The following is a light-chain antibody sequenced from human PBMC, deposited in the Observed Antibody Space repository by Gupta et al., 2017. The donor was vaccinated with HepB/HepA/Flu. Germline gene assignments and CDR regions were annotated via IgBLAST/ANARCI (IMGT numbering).Light chain of an antibody. V-gene: IGKV4-1*01. Sequence: DIVMTPSPDSLAVSLGERATINCKSSQSVLYSSNNKNYLAWYQQKPGQPPKLLIYWASTRESGVPDRVSGSGSGTDFTLTISSLQAEDVAVYYCQQYYSTPWGTCGPETKVEIK. CDR2: WAS. CDR1: QSVLYSSNNKNY. J-gene: IGKJ3*01. CDR3: QQYYSTPWGT.